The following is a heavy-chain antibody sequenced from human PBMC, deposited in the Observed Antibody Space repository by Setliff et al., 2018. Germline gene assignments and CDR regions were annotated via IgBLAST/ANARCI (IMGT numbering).Heavy chain of an antibody. CDR3: ARESRFGELFPVLS. J-gene: IGHJ5*02. CDR2: MNPNSGNT. CDR1: GYTFTSYD. D-gene: IGHD3-10*01. V-gene: IGHV1-8*02. Sequence: ASVKVSCKASGYTFTSYDINWVRQATGQGLEWMGWMNPNSGNTGYAQKFQGRVTMTRNTSISTAYMELSSLRAEDTAVYYCARESRFGELFPVLSWGQGTLVTVSS.